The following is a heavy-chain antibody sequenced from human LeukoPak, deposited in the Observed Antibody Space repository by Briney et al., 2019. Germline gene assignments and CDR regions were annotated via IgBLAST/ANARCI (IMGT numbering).Heavy chain of an antibody. CDR1: GYTFTSYG. Sequence: VSVKVSCKASGYTFTSYGISWVRQAPGQGLEWMGWISAYNGNTNYAQKLQGRVTMTTDTSTSTAYMELRSLRSDDTAVYYCARDRRLDIVVVPAGLDYWGQGTLVTVSS. CDR2: ISAYNGNT. D-gene: IGHD2-2*01. CDR3: ARDRRLDIVVVPAGLDY. V-gene: IGHV1-18*01. J-gene: IGHJ4*02.